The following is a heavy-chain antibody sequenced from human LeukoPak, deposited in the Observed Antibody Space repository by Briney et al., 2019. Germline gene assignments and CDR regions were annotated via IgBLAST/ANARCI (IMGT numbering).Heavy chain of an antibody. J-gene: IGHJ3*02. CDR2: IYYSGNT. CDR3: ARRRTSPRAFDI. CDR1: GGSISSTSYY. V-gene: IGHV4-39*07. Sequence: SETLSFTCTVSGGSISSTSYYWGWIRQPPGKGLEWIGTIYYSGNTYYNPSLKSRVTISVDKSKNQFSLKLSSMTAADTAVYYCARRRTSPRAFDIWGQGTMVTVSS. D-gene: IGHD1-14*01.